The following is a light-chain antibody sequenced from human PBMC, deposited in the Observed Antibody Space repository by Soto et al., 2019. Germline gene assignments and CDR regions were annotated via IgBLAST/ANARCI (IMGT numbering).Light chain of an antibody. CDR3: QQDNVWPPVS. CDR2: GAS. V-gene: IGKV3-15*01. J-gene: IGKJ4*01. Sequence: TVMTQSPAVLSASLGERATLSCGASESVSTNLAWYQQKPGQAPRRLIYGASTRASGIPARFTGTGSGTELTLPISSLQSEDLADYYGQQDNVWPPVSFGGGTKVEIK. CDR1: ESVSTN.